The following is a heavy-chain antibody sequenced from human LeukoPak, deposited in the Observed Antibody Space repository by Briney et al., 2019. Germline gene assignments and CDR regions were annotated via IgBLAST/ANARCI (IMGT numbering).Heavy chain of an antibody. CDR3: ARDLGYCSSTSCYGPFDY. CDR1: GFTFSSYG. Sequence: GGSLRLSCAASGFTFSSYGMHWVRQAPGKGLEWVAVISYDGSNKYYADSVKGRFTISRDNSKNTLYLQMNSLRAEDTAVYYCARDLGYCSSTSCYGPFDYWGQGTLVTVSS. V-gene: IGHV3-30*03. CDR2: ISYDGSNK. J-gene: IGHJ4*02. D-gene: IGHD2-2*01.